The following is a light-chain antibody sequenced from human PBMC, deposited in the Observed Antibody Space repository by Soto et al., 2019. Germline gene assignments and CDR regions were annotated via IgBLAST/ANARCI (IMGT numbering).Light chain of an antibody. CDR2: GNN. V-gene: IGLV1-40*01. Sequence: QSVLTQPPSVSGAPGQKVTISCTRSSSNIGAAYDVHWYQHLPGTAPKLLIYGNNNRPSGVPDRFSGSKSGTSASLAITGLQAEDEAEYDCQSYDSSLSGWVFGGGTKLTVL. CDR3: QSYDSSLSGWV. CDR1: SSNIGAAYD. J-gene: IGLJ3*02.